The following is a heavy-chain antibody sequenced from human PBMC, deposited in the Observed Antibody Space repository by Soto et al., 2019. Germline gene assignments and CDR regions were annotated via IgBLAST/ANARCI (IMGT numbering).Heavy chain of an antibody. CDR3: ARPSLGVTYYDCWSGYYGNYYYYGMDV. D-gene: IGHD3-3*01. V-gene: IGHV1-8*01. CDR2: MNPNSGNT. J-gene: IGHJ6*02. CDR1: GYTFTSYD. Sequence: ASVKVSCKASGYTFTSYDINWVRQATGQGLEWMGWMNPNSGNTGYAQKFQGRVTMTRNTSISTAYMELSSLRSEDTVVYYCARPSLGVTYYDCWSGYYGNYYYYGMDVWGQGTTVTVSS.